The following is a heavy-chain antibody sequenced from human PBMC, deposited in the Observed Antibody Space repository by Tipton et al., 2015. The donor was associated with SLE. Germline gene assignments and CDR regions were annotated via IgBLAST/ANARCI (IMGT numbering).Heavy chain of an antibody. Sequence: LRLSCTVSGGSIRSYYWSWIRQPPGKGLEWIGYIYYSGSINYNTSLKSRVTISLDTSKNQFSLKLTSVTAADTAVYYCARVRFNGNWEQGNRWFDPWSQGTLVTVSS. CDR1: GGSIRSYY. V-gene: IGHV4-59*01. J-gene: IGHJ5*02. D-gene: IGHD1-1*01. CDR3: ARVRFNGNWEQGNRWFDP. CDR2: IYYSGSI.